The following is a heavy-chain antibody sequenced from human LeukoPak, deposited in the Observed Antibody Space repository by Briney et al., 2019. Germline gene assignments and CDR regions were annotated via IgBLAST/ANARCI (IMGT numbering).Heavy chain of an antibody. D-gene: IGHD3-22*01. CDR3: ANRDEMRITMIVVVSFDY. J-gene: IGHJ4*02. CDR1: GFTFSSYA. V-gene: IGHV3-23*01. CDR2: ISGSGGST. Sequence: GGSLRLSCAASGFTFSSYAMSWVRQAPGKGLEWVSAISGSGGSTYYADSVKGRFTISRDNSKNTLYLQMNSLRAEDTAVYYCANRDEMRITMIVVVSFDYWGQGTLVTVSS.